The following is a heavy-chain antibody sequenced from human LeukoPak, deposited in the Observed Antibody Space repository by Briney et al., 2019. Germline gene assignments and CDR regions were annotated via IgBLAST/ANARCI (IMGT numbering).Heavy chain of an antibody. CDR1: GFTFSGFW. CDR3: ARSSYSSSSSV. CDR2: INSVGSEG. J-gene: IGHJ3*01. Sequence: GGSLRLSCAVSGFTFSGFWMSWSRQAPGKGLEWVASINSVGSEGYYADVVKGRFTISRDNAKNSLYLQINSLRAEDTAVYYCARSSYSSSSSVWGQGTMVTVSS. V-gene: IGHV3-7*03. D-gene: IGHD6-6*01.